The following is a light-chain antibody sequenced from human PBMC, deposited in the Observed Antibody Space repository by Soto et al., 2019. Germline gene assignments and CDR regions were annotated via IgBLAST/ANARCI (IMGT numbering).Light chain of an antibody. CDR3: QQRYTTPLT. Sequence: DTQMISKPSSMVASVKSRDLGACRASQTISGYLNWYQQKPGKAPELLIYAASYLGNGVPSRFSGSGSGTYFTLVISRLQPADLVTYYWQQRYTTPLTFAGGT. CDR1: QTISGY. V-gene: IGKV1-39*01. J-gene: IGKJ4*01. CDR2: AAS.